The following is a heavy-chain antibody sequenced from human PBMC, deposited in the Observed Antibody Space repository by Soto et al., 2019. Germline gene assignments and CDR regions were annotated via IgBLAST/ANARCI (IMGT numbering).Heavy chain of an antibody. V-gene: IGHV4-4*02. J-gene: IGHJ6*03. CDR2: IYHSGIT. D-gene: IGHD3-10*01. CDR1: RGSISSSNC. CDR3: ARDSGGSYYYYMDV. Sequence: TLSLTFAVSRGSISSSNCLSFVRQPAGKGLEWIGEIYHSGITNYNPSLKSRVTISVDKSKNQFSLKLSSVTAADTAVYYCARDSGGSYYYYMDVWGKGTTVTVSS.